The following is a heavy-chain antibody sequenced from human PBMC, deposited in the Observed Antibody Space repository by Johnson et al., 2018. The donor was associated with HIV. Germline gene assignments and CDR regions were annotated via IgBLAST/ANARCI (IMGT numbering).Heavy chain of an antibody. D-gene: IGHD6-19*01. J-gene: IGHJ3*02. Sequence: DVQVVESEGGVVRPGGSLRLSCAASGFTFDDYAMHWVRQAPGKGLEWVSGINWNGGSTSYADSVKGRFSISRDNAKNSLYLQMNSLRAEDTALYYCARDLGIAVAGQIGYDAFDIWGQGTMVTVSS. CDR2: INWNGGST. V-gene: IGHV3-20*04. CDR3: ARDLGIAVAGQIGYDAFDI. CDR1: GFTFDDYA.